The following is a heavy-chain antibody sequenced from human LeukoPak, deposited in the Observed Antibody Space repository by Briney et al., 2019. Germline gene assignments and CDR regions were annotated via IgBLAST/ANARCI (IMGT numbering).Heavy chain of an antibody. V-gene: IGHV4-34*01. Sequence: SETLSLTCAVYGGSFSGYYWSWIRQPPGKGLEWIGEINHSGSTYYNPSLKSRVTISVNTSKNQFSLKLSSVTAEDPAVYYCAGTPTTVTTAIYYYYCYGMDVWGQGTTVTVSS. J-gene: IGHJ6*02. CDR1: GGSFSGYY. CDR2: INHSGST. D-gene: IGHD4-17*01. CDR3: AGTPTTVTTAIYYYYCYGMDV.